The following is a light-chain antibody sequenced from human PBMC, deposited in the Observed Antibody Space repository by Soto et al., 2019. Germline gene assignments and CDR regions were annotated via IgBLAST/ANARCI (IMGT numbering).Light chain of an antibody. V-gene: IGKV3-20*01. CDR3: QHYSRSPLT. Sequence: EIVFTQSPCTLSLSPGERASLSCRASQSVSSSYLAWYQQIPGQAPRLLINDASRRATGIPDRFSGSGSGTDFTLTISRLEPEDFAVYFCQHYSRSPLTFGQGTKVDIK. CDR2: DAS. J-gene: IGKJ1*01. CDR1: QSVSSSY.